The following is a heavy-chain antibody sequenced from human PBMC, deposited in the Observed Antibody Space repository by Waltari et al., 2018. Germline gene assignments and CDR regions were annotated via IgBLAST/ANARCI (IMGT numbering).Heavy chain of an antibody. Sequence: EVQLVESGGGLVQPGGSLRLSCAASGFTFSSYWMSWVRQAPGKGLEWVANIQQDGSERNYVDSVKGRFTISRDNAKNSLYLQMNSLRAEDTAVYYCARDRYYDDSSGYYYIYWGLGTLVTVSS. D-gene: IGHD3-22*01. V-gene: IGHV3-7*01. CDR2: IQQDGSER. CDR1: GFTFSSYW. J-gene: IGHJ4*02. CDR3: ARDRYYDDSSGYYYIY.